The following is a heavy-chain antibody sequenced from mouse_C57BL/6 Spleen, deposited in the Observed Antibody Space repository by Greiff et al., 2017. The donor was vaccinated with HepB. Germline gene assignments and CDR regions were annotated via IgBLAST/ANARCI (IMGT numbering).Heavy chain of an antibody. V-gene: IGHV1-39*01. D-gene: IGHD1-1*01. CDR3: ARCPITTVVEGYYAMDY. J-gene: IGHJ4*01. CDR1: GYSFTDYN. Sequence: EVQLQESGPELVKPGASVKISCKASGYSFTDYNMNWVKQSNGKSLEWIGVINPNYGTTSYNQKFKGKATLTVDQSSSTAYMQLNSLTSEDSAVYYCARCPITTVVEGYYAMDYWGQGTSVTVSS. CDR2: INPNYGTT.